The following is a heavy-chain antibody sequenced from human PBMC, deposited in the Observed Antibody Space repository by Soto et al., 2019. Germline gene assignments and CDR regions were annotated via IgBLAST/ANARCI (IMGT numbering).Heavy chain of an antibody. CDR2: INPNSGGT. D-gene: IGHD6-13*01. Sequence: ASVKVSCKASGYTFTGYYMHWVRQAPGQGXEWMGWINPNSGGTNYAQKFQGRVTMTRDTSISTAYMELSRLRSDDTAVYYCAREEQQLVPDHYYYYYGMDAWGQGTTVTVSS. CDR3: AREEQQLVPDHYYYYYGMDA. J-gene: IGHJ6*02. V-gene: IGHV1-2*02. CDR1: GYTFTGYY.